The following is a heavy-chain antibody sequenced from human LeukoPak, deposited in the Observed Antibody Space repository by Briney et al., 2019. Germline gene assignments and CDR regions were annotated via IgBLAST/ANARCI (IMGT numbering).Heavy chain of an antibody. V-gene: IGHV3-23*01. J-gene: IGHJ6*02. D-gene: IGHD6-13*01. Sequence: GGSLRPSCAASGFTSSNYWMHWVRQAPGKGLVWVSAISGSGGSTYYADSVKGRFTISRDNSKNTLYLQMNSLRAEDTAVYYCASGGTADYYYGMDVWGQGTTVTVSS. CDR2: ISGSGGST. CDR1: GFTSSNYW. CDR3: ASGGTADYYYGMDV.